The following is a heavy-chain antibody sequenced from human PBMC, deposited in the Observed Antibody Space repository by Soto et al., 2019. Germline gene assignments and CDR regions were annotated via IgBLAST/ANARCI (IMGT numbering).Heavy chain of an antibody. J-gene: IGHJ6*02. CDR1: GFTFSCSA. CDR2: IRSKANSYAT. CDR3: TSPTSYGLGYYYYGMDV. D-gene: IGHD5-18*01. Sequence: GGSLRLSCAASGFTFSCSAMHWVRQASGKGLKWVGRIRSKANSYATAYAASVKGRFTISRDDSKNTAYLQMNSLKTEDTAVYYCTSPTSYGLGYYYYGMDVWGQGTTVTVSS. V-gene: IGHV3-73*01.